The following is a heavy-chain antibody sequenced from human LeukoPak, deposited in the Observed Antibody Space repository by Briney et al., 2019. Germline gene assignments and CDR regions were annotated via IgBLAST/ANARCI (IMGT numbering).Heavy chain of an antibody. J-gene: IGHJ4*02. Sequence: SVKVSCKASGGTFCSYAISWVRQAPGQGLEWMGGIIPIFGTANYAQKFQGRVTITADESTSTAYMELSSLRSEDTAVYYCASSGYSSSWYYFDYWGQGTLVTVSS. CDR3: ASSGYSSSWYYFDY. V-gene: IGHV1-69*01. D-gene: IGHD6-13*01. CDR1: GGTFCSYA. CDR2: IIPIFGTA.